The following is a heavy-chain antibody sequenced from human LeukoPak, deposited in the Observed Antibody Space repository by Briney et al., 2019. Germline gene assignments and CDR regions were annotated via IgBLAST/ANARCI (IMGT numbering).Heavy chain of an antibody. D-gene: IGHD6-19*01. CDR1: GGSISSSNW. J-gene: IGHJ4*02. V-gene: IGHV4-4*02. CDR3: ARGGVGQWLVRLFDY. CDR2: IYHSGST. Sequence: SGTLSLTCAVSGGSISSSNWWSWVRQPPGKGLEWIGEIYHSGSTNYNPSLKSRVTISVDKSKNQFSLKLSSVTAADTAVYYCARGGVGQWLVRLFDYWGQGALVTVSS.